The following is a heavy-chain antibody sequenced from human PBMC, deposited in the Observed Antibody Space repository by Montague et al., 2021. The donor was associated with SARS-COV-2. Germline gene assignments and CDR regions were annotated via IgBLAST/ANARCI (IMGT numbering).Heavy chain of an antibody. V-gene: IGHV4-39*02. D-gene: IGHD2-15*01. Sequence: SETLSLTCNVSGGSISSSTYYWGWIRQPPGNGLEWIGNLYNGGTTYYSPSLKSRVTISVDTSKNHFSLNMASVTAADTAVYYCARTSKLRESWSGNYYYHAMDVWGQGTTVTVSS. J-gene: IGHJ6*02. CDR1: GGSISSSTYY. CDR3: ARTSKLRESWSGNYYYHAMDV. CDR2: LYNGGTT.